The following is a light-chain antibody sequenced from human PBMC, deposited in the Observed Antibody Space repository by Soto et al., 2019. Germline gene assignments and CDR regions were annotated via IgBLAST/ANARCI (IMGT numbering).Light chain of an antibody. CDR3: SSYTSSSPWV. CDR1: SSDVGGYNY. V-gene: IGLV2-14*01. CDR2: EVS. Sequence: QSALTQPASVSGSPGQSITISCTGTSSDVGGYNYVSWYQQHPGKAPKLMIYEVSNRPSGVCNRFSGSKSGNTASLTISGLQAEDEADYYCSSYTSSSPWVFGGGTKVTVL. J-gene: IGLJ3*02.